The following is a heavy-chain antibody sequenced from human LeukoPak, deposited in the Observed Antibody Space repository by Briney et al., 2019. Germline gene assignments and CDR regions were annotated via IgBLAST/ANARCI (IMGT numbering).Heavy chain of an antibody. J-gene: IGHJ5*02. CDR1: GGTFTSYA. CDR3: VRLGSRTYYDFWGGYYAARNNWFDP. Sequence: ASVKVSCKGSGGTFTSYAISWGRQGPGQGLEWVGWINTKTGNPTYAQGVTGRFVFSLDTSVSTAYLQISSLKAEDTAVYYCVRLGSRTYYDFWGGYYAARNNWFDPWGQGTLVTVSS. V-gene: IGHV7-4-1*02. CDR2: INTKTGNP. D-gene: IGHD3-3*01.